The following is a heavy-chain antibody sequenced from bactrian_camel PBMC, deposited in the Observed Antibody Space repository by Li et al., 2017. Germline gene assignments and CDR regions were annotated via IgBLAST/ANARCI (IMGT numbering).Heavy chain of an antibody. J-gene: IGHJ4*01. CDR2: IDSDGDA. D-gene: IGHD3*01. Sequence: QLVESGGGSVKAGESLRLSCDTSSFSDTRYCLGWFRQAPGKEREWVAIIDSDGDAKCAAAVKGRFTISRDNAKDTLYLQMNSLKIEDTAVYYCALGSSRQATMTARGKGTQVTVS. V-gene: IGHV3S10*01. CDR1: SFSDTRYC.